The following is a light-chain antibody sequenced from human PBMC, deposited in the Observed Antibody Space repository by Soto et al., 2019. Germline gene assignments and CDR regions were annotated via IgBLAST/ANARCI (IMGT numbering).Light chain of an antibody. V-gene: IGLV1-51*01. J-gene: IGLJ1*01. CDR2: DND. CDR3: LTWDSSLSVAV. CDR1: SSNIGNNY. Sequence: QSVLTHPPSVCSAPGQKVTISCSGSSSNIGNNYVSWYQHLPGTAPKLLIYDNDKRPSGIPDRFSGSKSGASATLDITGLQTGDEADFYCLTWDSSLSVAVFGTGTKVTVL.